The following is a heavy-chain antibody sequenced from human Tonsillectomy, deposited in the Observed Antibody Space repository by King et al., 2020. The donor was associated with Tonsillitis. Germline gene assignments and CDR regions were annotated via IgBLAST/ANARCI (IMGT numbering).Heavy chain of an antibody. J-gene: IGHJ4*02. CDR2: INPSGGST. D-gene: IGHD2-21*01. Sequence: QLVQSGAEVKKPGASVKVSCKASGYMFTRYYIHWVRQAPGQGLEWMGMINPSGGSTTYAQKFQGRVTMTSDTSTSTVYMELSSLRSEDTAVYYCARDVVSDNTPPAPDYFDYWGQGTLVTVSS. CDR1: GYMFTRYY. CDR3: ARDVVSDNTPPAPDYFDY. V-gene: IGHV1-46*03.